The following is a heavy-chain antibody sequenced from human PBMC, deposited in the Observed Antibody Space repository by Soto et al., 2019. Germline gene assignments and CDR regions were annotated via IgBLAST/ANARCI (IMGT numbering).Heavy chain of an antibody. CDR1: GFTCDDYA. CDR2: ISWNSGSI. CDR3: ATVTGTYGRDV. V-gene: IGHV3-9*01. J-gene: IGHJ6*02. Sequence: PGWSLRLSCAASGFTCDDYAMHWVRQAPGKGLEWVSGISWNSGSIGYADSVKGRFTISRDNAKNSLYLQMNSLRAEDTALYYCATVTGTYGRDVWGHGTTVTVSS.